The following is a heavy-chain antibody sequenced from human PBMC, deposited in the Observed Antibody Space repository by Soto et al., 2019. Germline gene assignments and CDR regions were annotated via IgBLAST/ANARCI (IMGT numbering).Heavy chain of an antibody. CDR1: GYTYY. CDR3: ARESEMATAFDY. D-gene: IGHD5-18*01. J-gene: IGHJ4*02. V-gene: IGHV1-69*13. Sequence: SVKVSCKASGYTYYMHWVRQAPGQGLEWMGGIIPIFGTANYAQRFQGRVTITADESTSTAYMELSSLRSEDTAVYYCARESEMATAFDYWGQGTLVTVSS. CDR2: IIPIFGTA.